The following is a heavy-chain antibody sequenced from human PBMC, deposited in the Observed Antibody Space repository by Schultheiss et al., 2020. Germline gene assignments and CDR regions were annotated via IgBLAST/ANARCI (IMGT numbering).Heavy chain of an antibody. D-gene: IGHD2-15*01. V-gene: IGHV4-31*03. J-gene: IGHJ5*02. CDR2: IYYSGST. Sequence: SETLSLTCTVSGGSISSGGYYWSWIRQHPGKGLEWIGYIYYSGSTYYNPSLKSRVTISVDTSKNQFSLKLSSVTAADTAVYYCQRGVVAANNWFDPWGQGTLVTVS. CDR3: QRGVVAANNWFDP. CDR1: GGSISSGGYY.